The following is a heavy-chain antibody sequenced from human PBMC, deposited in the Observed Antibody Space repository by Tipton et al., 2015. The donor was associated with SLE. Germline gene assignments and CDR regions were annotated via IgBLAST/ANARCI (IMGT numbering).Heavy chain of an antibody. Sequence: SLRLSCAASGFTFRTYWMHWVRQVPGKGLVWVSRINSAGTITTYADSVRGRFTISRDNSKNTLYLQMNSLRAEDTGVYFCANGRQGLVATRDFWGQGTLVTVSS. J-gene: IGHJ4*02. V-gene: IGHV3-74*01. CDR2: INSAGTIT. D-gene: IGHD2-21*02. CDR3: ANGRQGLVATRDF. CDR1: GFTFRTYW.